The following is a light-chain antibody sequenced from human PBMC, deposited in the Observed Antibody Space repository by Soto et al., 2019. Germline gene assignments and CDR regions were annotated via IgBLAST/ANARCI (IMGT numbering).Light chain of an antibody. J-gene: IGKJ1*01. V-gene: IGKV4-1*01. Sequence: DIVMTQSPDSLAVYLGERAATNCKSSQSVLYSSNNKNYLAWYQQRPGQPPKLLIYWASTRESGVPDRFSGSGSGTDFTLTISSLQAEDVAVYYCQQFHSLPWTFGQGTKVEIK. CDR1: QSVLYSSNNKNY. CDR3: QQFHSLPWT. CDR2: WAS.